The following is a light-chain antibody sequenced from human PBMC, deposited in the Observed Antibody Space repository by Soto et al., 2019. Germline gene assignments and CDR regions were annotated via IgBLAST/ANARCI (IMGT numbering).Light chain of an antibody. J-gene: IGKJ2*01. CDR3: QHYGSSPRT. V-gene: IGKV3-20*01. Sequence: EIVLTQSPGTLSLSPGERVTLSCRASQSLSGSYLAWFQQKPGQAPRLLIYAASSRATGIPDRFSGSGSGTDSTLTISRLEPEDFVVYYCQHYGSSPRTFGQGTKLEIK. CDR2: AAS. CDR1: QSLSGSY.